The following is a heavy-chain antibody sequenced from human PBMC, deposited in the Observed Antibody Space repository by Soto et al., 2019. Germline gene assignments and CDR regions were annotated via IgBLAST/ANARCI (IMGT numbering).Heavy chain of an antibody. CDR2: IYHSGST. Sequence: PSETLSLTCAVSGGSISSSNWWSWVRQPPGKGLEWIGEIYHSGSTNYNPSLKSRVTISVDKSKNQFSLKLSSVTAADTAVYYCARDPSKDYDYGGNSGRVRYYYGMDVWGQGTTVTVSS. J-gene: IGHJ6*02. V-gene: IGHV4-4*02. CDR3: ARDPSKDYDYGGNSGRVRYYYGMDV. CDR1: GGSISSSNW. D-gene: IGHD4-17*01.